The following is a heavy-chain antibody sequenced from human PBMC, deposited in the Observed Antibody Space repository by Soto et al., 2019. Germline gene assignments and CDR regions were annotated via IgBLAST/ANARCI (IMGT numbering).Heavy chain of an antibody. CDR1: GFTFSSYS. Sequence: GGSLRLSCAASGFTFSSYSMNWVRQAPGKGLEWVSSISSSSSYIYYADSVKGRFTISRDNAKNSLYLQMNSLRAEDTAVYYCAREPGYCSGGSCYWLMFYWGQGTLVTVSS. D-gene: IGHD2-15*01. J-gene: IGHJ4*02. V-gene: IGHV3-21*01. CDR2: ISSSSSYI. CDR3: AREPGYCSGGSCYWLMFY.